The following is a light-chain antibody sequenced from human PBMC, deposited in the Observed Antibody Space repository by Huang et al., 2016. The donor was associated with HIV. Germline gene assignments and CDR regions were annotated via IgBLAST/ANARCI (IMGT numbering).Light chain of an antibody. CDR3: QQYGRSPWT. Sequence: EIVLTQSPGTLSLSPGERAPLSCRASQSVSSSSLAWYQQKPGQAPRLLIYGASNRATGIPDRFSGSGSGADFTLTISRLEPEDFAVYYCQQYGRSPWTFGLGTKVEIK. CDR2: GAS. V-gene: IGKV3-20*01. CDR1: QSVSSSS. J-gene: IGKJ1*01.